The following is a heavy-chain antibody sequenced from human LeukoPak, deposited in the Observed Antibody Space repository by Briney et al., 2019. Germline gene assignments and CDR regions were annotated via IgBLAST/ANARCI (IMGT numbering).Heavy chain of an antibody. CDR2: IIPIFGTA. J-gene: IGHJ4*02. V-gene: IGHV1-69*13. Sequence: ASVKVSCKASGGTFSSYAISWVRQAPGQGLEWMGGIIPIFGTANYALKFQGRVTITADESTSTAYMELSSLRSEDTAVYYCARETAAGPFDYWGQGTLVTVSS. CDR3: ARETAAGPFDY. D-gene: IGHD6-13*01. CDR1: GGTFSSYA.